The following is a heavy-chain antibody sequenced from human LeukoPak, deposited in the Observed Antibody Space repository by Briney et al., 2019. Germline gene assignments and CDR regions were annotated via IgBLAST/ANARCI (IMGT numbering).Heavy chain of an antibody. Sequence: SETLSLTCTVSGGSISSGSYYWSWIRQPAGKGLEWIGRIYTSGSTNYNPSLKSRVTISVDTSKNQFSLKLSSVTAADTAVYYCAREGRYGADFDYWGQGTLVSVSS. D-gene: IGHD4-17*01. V-gene: IGHV4-61*02. J-gene: IGHJ4*02. CDR3: AREGRYGADFDY. CDR1: GGSISSGSYY. CDR2: IYTSGST.